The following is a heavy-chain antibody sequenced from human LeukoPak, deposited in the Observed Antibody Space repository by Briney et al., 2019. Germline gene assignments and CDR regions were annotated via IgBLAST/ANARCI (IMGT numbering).Heavy chain of an antibody. CDR1: GGSFSGYY. V-gene: IGHV4-59*10. J-gene: IGHJ4*02. Sequence: SETLSLTCAVYGGSFSGYYWSWIRQPAGKGLEWIGRIYTSGSTNYNPSLKSRVTISVDTSKNQFSLKLSSVTAADTAVYYCASRKVGAPPPPLRAAPNFDYWGQGTLVTVSS. CDR2: IYTSGST. D-gene: IGHD1-26*01. CDR3: ASRKVGAPPPPLRAAPNFDY.